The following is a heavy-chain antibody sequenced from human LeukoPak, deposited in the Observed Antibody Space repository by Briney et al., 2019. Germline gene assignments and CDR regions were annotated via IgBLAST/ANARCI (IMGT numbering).Heavy chain of an antibody. CDR3: ARSSTITIFGVINWFDP. J-gene: IGHJ5*02. CDR2: ISTSGSA. V-gene: IGHV4-4*07. D-gene: IGHD3-3*01. CDR1: GGSISSYY. Sequence: PSETLSLTCTVSGGSISSYYWSWIRQSAGKGLEWIGRISTSGSASYNPPLKSRLTMSVDTSKNQFSLTLSSVTAADTAVYYCARSSTITIFGVINWFDPWGQGTLVTVSS.